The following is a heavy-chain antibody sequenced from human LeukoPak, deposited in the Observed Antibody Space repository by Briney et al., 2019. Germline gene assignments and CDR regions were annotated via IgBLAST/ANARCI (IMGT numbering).Heavy chain of an antibody. D-gene: IGHD3-3*01. J-gene: IGHJ4*02. CDR2: IKQDGSEK. V-gene: IGHV3-7*01. CDR1: GFTFSSYW. CDR3: ARSFDFWSGYYSDY. Sequence: GGSLRLSCAASGFTFSSYWMNWVRQAPGKGLEWVANIKQDGSEKYYVDSVKGRFIISRDNDKNSVYLQMDSLRAEDTAVYYCARSFDFWSGYYSDYWGQGTLVTVSS.